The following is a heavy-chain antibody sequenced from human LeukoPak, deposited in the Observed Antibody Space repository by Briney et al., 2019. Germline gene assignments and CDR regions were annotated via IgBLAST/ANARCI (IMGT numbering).Heavy chain of an antibody. J-gene: IGHJ4*02. CDR2: ISGSGRIT. CDR1: GFTFSNYA. CDR3: AKDQDISTWYYFDY. V-gene: IGHV3-23*01. D-gene: IGHD6-13*01. Sequence: GGSLRLSCAASGFTFSNYAMSWVRQAPGKGLEWVSVISGSGRITNYADSVKGRFTISRDNSKNTLWLQMNSLRAEDTAVFYCAKDQDISTWYYFDYWGQGTLVTVSS.